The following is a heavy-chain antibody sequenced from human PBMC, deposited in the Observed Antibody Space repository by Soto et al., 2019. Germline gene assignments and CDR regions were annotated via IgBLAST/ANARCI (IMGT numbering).Heavy chain of an antibody. CDR2: IRSSSSTI. Sequence: PGGSLRLSCAASGFTFSSYSMNWVRQAPGKGLEWVSYIRSSSSTIYYADSVKGRFTISRDNAKNSLYLQMNSLRAEDTAVYYCARVPEDVLRYFYYYMDVWGKGTTVTVSS. CDR1: GFTFSSYS. V-gene: IGHV3-48*01. J-gene: IGHJ6*03. CDR3: ARVPEDVLRYFYYYMDV. D-gene: IGHD3-9*01.